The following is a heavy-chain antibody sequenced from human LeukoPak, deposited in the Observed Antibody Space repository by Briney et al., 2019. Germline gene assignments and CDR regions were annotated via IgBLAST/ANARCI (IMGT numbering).Heavy chain of an antibody. D-gene: IGHD6-6*01. J-gene: IGHJ4*02. V-gene: IGHV5-51*01. CDR3: ATTSRHFDH. CDR2: VYPGDSET. CDR1: GYSFTSYW. Sequence: GESLKISCKGSGYSFTSYWIGWVRQIPGRGLEWMGIVYPGDSETRYSTSFQGQVTISADKSINTAYLHWSSLRASDTAIYYCATTSRHFDHWGQGTLLTVSS.